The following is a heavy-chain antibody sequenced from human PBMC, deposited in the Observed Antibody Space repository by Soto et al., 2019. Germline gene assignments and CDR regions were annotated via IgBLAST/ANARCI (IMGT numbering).Heavy chain of an antibody. V-gene: IGHV3-48*01. D-gene: IGHD3-10*01. CDR1: GFTFSSYS. Sequence: EVQLVESGGGLVQPGGSLRLSCAASGFTFSSYSMNWVRQAPGKGLEWVSYISSSSSTIYYADSVKGRFTISRDNAKNSLYLQMNSLRAEDTAVYYCAREPNPLLWFGEEFRDYWGQGTLVTVSS. J-gene: IGHJ4*02. CDR2: ISSSSSTI. CDR3: AREPNPLLWFGEEFRDY.